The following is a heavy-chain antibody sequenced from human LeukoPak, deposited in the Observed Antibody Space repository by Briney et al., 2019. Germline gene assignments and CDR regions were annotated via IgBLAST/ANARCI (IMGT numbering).Heavy chain of an antibody. CDR2: IYYSGST. V-gene: IGHV4-59*12. J-gene: IGHJ4*02. Sequence: SETLSLTCTVSGGSISSYYWSWIRQPPGKGLEWIGYIYYSGSTNYNPSLKSRVTTSVDTSKNQFSLKLSSVTAADTAVYYCARDIGMATTDYWGQGTLVTVSS. CDR3: ARDIGMATTDY. CDR1: GGSISSYY. D-gene: IGHD5-24*01.